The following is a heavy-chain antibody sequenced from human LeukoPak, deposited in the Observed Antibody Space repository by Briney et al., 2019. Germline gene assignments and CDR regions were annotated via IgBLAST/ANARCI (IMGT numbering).Heavy chain of an antibody. J-gene: IGHJ4*02. CDR3: ARGRYYYGSGSYYPKGFDY. CDR1: GGSFSGYY. CDR2: INHSGST. D-gene: IGHD3-10*01. Sequence: SETLSLTCAVYGGSFSGYYWSWIRQPPGKGLEWIGEINHSGSTNYNPSLKSRVTISVDTSKNQFSLKLSSVTAADTAVYYCARGRYYYGSGSYYPKGFDYWGQGTLVTVSS. V-gene: IGHV4-34*01.